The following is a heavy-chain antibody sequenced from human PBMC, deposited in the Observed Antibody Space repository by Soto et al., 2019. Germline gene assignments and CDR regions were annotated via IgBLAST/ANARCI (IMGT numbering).Heavy chain of an antibody. V-gene: IGHV4-61*01. CDR1: GGSVSSGSYY. J-gene: IGHJ3*02. Sequence: QVQLQESGPGLVKPSETLSLTCTVSGGSVSSGSYYWSWIRQPPGKGLEWIGYIYYSGSTNYNPSXXRXAXXSVDTSKNQFSLKLSSVTAADTAVYYCARDLSLDIWGQGTMVTVSS. CDR2: IYYSGST. CDR3: ARDLSLDI. D-gene: IGHD3-16*02.